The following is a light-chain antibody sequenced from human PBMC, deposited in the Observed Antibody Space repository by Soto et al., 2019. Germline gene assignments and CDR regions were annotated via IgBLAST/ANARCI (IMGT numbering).Light chain of an antibody. CDR3: QPYDTLPRT. Sequence: DIQLPQSPSSLSASVGDRVTIACKARQDIDSSLNWYQHKPGKAPKLLLYDASTLHTGVTSRFSGSGSGTHFTFAISRPQPEDIATDYGQPYDTLPRTVGRGTKL. J-gene: IGKJ2*02. CDR1: QDIDSS. CDR2: DAS. V-gene: IGKV1-33*01.